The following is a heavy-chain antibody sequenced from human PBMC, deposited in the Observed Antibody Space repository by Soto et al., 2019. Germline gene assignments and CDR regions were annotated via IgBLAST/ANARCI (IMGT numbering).Heavy chain of an antibody. CDR2: IRSKANSYAT. CDR1: GFTFSGSA. CDR3: TRHVGAPHSPSGTNGNLYYYGMDV. Sequence: GGSLRLSCAASGFTFSGSAMHWVRQASGKGLEWVGRIRSKANSYATAYAASVKGRFTISRDDSKNTAYLQMNSLKTEDTAVYYCTRHVGAPHSPSGTNGNLYYYGMDVWGQGTTVTVSS. J-gene: IGHJ6*02. D-gene: IGHD2-8*01. V-gene: IGHV3-73*01.